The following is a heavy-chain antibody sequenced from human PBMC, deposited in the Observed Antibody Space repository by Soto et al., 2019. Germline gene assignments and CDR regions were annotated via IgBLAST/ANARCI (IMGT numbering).Heavy chain of an antibody. V-gene: IGHV1-69*13. Sequence: ASVKVSCKASGGTFSSYAISWVRQAPGQGLEWMGGIIPIFGTANYAQKFQGRVTITADESTSTAYMELSSLRSEDTAVYYCASRITIFGVVIPSYYYYGMDVWGQGTTVTVSS. J-gene: IGHJ6*02. CDR1: GGTFSSYA. D-gene: IGHD3-3*01. CDR2: IIPIFGTA. CDR3: ASRITIFGVVIPSYYYYGMDV.